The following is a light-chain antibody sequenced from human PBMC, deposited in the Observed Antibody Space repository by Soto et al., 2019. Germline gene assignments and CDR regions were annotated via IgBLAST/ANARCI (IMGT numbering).Light chain of an antibody. CDR3: AAWDDTLKRYV. J-gene: IGLJ1*01. CDR2: YNN. Sequence: QSALTQPPSASETPGQTVSISCSGSNSNIASNTVNWYQHLPGTAPKLLIYYNNQRPSGVPDRFSGSKSGTSASLAISGLQSEDESDYYCAAWDDTLKRYVFGTRTKVTVL. CDR1: NSNIASNT. V-gene: IGLV1-44*01.